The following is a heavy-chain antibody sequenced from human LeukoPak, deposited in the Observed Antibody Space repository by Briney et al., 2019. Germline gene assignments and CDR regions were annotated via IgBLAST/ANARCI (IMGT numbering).Heavy chain of an antibody. CDR2: ISGSGGST. J-gene: IGHJ4*02. CDR1: GFTFSNYA. D-gene: IGHD3-10*01. Sequence: GGSLRLSCEASGFTFSNYAMSWVRQAPGKGLEWVSAISGSGGSTYYADSVKGRFTISRDNSRNTLYLQMNSLRAVDTAVYYCAKDGHYYGSGSTHFDYWGQGTLVTVSS. V-gene: IGHV3-23*01. CDR3: AKDGHYYGSGSTHFDY.